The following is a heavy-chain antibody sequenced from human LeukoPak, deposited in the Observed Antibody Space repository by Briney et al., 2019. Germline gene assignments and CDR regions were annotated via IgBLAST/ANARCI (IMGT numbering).Heavy chain of an antibody. Sequence: ASVKVSCKASAYIFTNYYMRWVRQAPGEGLEWMGWISPNNGGTNYLQKFQGRVTMTRDTSISTVYMELSGLRSDDTAVYYCARDQSLSGNYLIDYWGQGTLVTVSS. J-gene: IGHJ4*02. CDR3: ARDQSLSGNYLIDY. CDR2: ISPNNGGT. D-gene: IGHD1-26*01. V-gene: IGHV1-2*02. CDR1: AYIFTNYY.